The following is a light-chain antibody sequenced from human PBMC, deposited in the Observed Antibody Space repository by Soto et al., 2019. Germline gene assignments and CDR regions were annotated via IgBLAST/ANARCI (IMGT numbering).Light chain of an antibody. CDR2: EVT. V-gene: IGLV2-14*01. CDR1: SSDIGTYNY. CDR3: SSYATSNTAHVL. Sequence: QSALTQPASVSGSPGQSITISCSGTSSDIGTYNYVSWYQHHPGKAPKLMIYEVTHRPSGVSNRFSGSKAGSTASLTISGLQTEDEADYYCSSYATSNTAHVLFGGGTKLTVL. J-gene: IGLJ2*01.